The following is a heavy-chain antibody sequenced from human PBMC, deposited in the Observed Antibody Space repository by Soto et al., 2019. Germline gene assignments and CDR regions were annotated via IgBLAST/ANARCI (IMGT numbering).Heavy chain of an antibody. CDR2: IIAILGIA. Sequence: QVQLVQSWAEVKKPGSSVKVSCKASVGTFSSYTISWVRQAPGQGLEWMGRIIAILGIANYAHTFQGRITSTAVNSDNTTYMEVSSMRYEDTAVTYIARDDVVGATLYDCYGMDVWGQGTTVTVSS. D-gene: IGHD2-15*01. V-gene: IGHV1-69*08. CDR1: VGTFSSYT. CDR3: ARDDVVGATLYDCYGMDV. J-gene: IGHJ6*02.